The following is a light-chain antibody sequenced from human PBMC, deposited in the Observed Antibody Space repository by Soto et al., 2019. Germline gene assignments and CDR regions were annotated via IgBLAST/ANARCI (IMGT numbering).Light chain of an antibody. V-gene: IGKV1-39*01. CDR3: QQSHSAPRT. J-gene: IGKJ1*01. Sequence: DIQMTQSPSSLSASVGDRVTITCRASQRIGTYLNWYQQKPGKAPKVLIYAASSLQSGVPSRFSSSGSGKDFTLTISSLQPEDFATYYCQQSHSAPRTFGQGTKVEIK. CDR1: QRIGTY. CDR2: AAS.